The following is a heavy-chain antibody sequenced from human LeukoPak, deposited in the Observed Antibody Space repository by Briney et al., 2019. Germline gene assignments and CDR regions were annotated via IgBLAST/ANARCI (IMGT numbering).Heavy chain of an antibody. Sequence: GSLRLSCAASGFTFSSYWMSWVRQAPGKGLEWVANIKQDGSEKYYVDSVKGRFTISRDNAKNSLYLQMNSLRAEDTAVYYCARDKMTTVTSLFDYWGQGTLVTVSS. CDR3: ARDKMTTVTSLFDY. CDR2: IKQDGSEK. D-gene: IGHD4-17*01. J-gene: IGHJ4*02. V-gene: IGHV3-7*01. CDR1: GFTFSSYW.